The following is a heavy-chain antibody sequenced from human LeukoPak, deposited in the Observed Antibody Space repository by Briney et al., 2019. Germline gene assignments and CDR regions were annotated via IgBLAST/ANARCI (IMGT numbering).Heavy chain of an antibody. J-gene: IGHJ4*02. CDR3: AKIMSDYDFWSGYYRGHYFDY. D-gene: IGHD3-3*01. Sequence: GSLRLSCAASGFTFRSYAMGWVRQAPGKGLEWVSAISGSGGSTYYADSVKGRLTISRDNSKNTLYLQINSLRAEDTAVYYCAKIMSDYDFWSGYYRGHYFDYWGQGTLVTVSS. CDR1: GFTFRSYA. V-gene: IGHV3-23*01. CDR2: ISGSGGST.